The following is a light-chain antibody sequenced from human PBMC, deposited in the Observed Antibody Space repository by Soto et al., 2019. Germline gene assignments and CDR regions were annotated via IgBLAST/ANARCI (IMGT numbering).Light chain of an antibody. V-gene: IGLV2-14*03. J-gene: IGLJ1*01. CDR1: SGDVGGFNY. CDR3: SSYTSSSIIYV. CDR2: EVS. Sequence: QSVLTQPASVSGSTGQSITISCTGTSGDVGGFNYVSWYQQHPGKAPKLMIYEVSNRPSGVSNRFSGSKSGNTASLTISGLQAEDEADYYCSSYTSSSIIYVFGTGTKVTVL.